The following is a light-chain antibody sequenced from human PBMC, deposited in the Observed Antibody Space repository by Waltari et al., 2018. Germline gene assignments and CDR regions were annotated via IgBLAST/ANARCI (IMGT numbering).Light chain of an antibody. CDR3: HSRDTTSTRL. Sequence: SSELTQDPAVSVALGQTVRITCHGDSLRRFSASWYQQRPGQAPILVLYGQNNRPSGIPDRFSGSTSGNTASLTITRAQAEDEGDYFCHSRDTTSTRLFGGGTRVTV. J-gene: IGLJ2*01. CDR1: SLRRFS. V-gene: IGLV3-19*01. CDR2: GQN.